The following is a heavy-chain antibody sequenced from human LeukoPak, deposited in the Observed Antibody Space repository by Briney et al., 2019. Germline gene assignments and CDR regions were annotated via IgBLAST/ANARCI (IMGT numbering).Heavy chain of an antibody. CDR3: ASLSGYDFWSGYYPPYYYYYMDV. CDR1: GGTFSSYA. V-gene: IGHV1-69*13. J-gene: IGHJ6*03. Sequence: GASVKVSCKASGGTFSSYAISWVRQAPGQGLEWMGGIIPIFGTANYAQKFQGRVTITADESTSTAYMELSSLRSEDTAVYYCASLSGYDFWSGYYPPYYYYYMDVWGKGTTVTVSS. D-gene: IGHD3-3*01. CDR2: IIPIFGTA.